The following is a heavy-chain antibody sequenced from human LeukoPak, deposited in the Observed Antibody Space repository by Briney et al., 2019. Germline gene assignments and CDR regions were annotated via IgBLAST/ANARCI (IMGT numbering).Heavy chain of an antibody. CDR1: GGSISSGSYN. Sequence: SETLSLTCTVSGGSISSGSYNWSWIRQPAGKGLEWIGRVSTSGSTNYNPSLKSRVTISVDTSKNQFSLKLTSVTAADTAVYYCARVRGSSAYYFAFDIWGQGTMVTVSS. J-gene: IGHJ3*02. D-gene: IGHD3-22*01. CDR2: VSTSGST. CDR3: ARVRGSSAYYFAFDI. V-gene: IGHV4-61*02.